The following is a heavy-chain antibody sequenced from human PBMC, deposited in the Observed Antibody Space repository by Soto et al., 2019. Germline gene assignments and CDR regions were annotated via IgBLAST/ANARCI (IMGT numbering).Heavy chain of an antibody. J-gene: IGHJ6*02. CDR3: ASTPTFFVVRGFSYYYGMDV. Sequence: SVKLSCKASGGTFSSYAISWVRQAPGQGLEWMGGIIPIFGTANYAQKFQGRVTITADESTSTAYMELSSLRSEDTAVYYCASTPTFFVVRGFSYYYGMDVGAQGTRAPVS. CDR2: IIPIFGTA. D-gene: IGHD3-10*01. CDR1: GGTFSSYA. V-gene: IGHV1-69*13.